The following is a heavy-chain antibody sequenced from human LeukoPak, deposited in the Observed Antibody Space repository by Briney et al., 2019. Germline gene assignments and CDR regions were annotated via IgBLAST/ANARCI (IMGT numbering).Heavy chain of an antibody. D-gene: IGHD4-17*01. CDR1: GGTFSSYA. Sequence: GASVKVSCKASGGTFSSYAVSWVRQAPGQGLEWMGGIIPIFGTANYSQKFQGRVTITADESTSTAYMELSSLRSEDTAVYYCARDGYGDRSHDYWGQGTLVTVSS. J-gene: IGHJ4*02. V-gene: IGHV1-69*13. CDR3: ARDGYGDRSHDY. CDR2: IIPIFGTA.